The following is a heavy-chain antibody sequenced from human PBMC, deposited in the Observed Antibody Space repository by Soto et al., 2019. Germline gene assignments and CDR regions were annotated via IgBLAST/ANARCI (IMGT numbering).Heavy chain of an antibody. J-gene: IGHJ6*02. D-gene: IGHD6-13*01. CDR3: TTASSSWYSYYYYYGMDV. Sequence: GGSLRLSCAASGFTFSNAWMNWVRQAPGKGLEWVGRIKSKNNGGTTDYAAPVKGRFTISRDDSKNTLYLQMNSLKTEDTAVYYCTTASSSWYSYYYYYGMDVWGQGTTVTVSS. V-gene: IGHV3-15*07. CDR2: IKSKNNGGTT. CDR1: GFTFSNAW.